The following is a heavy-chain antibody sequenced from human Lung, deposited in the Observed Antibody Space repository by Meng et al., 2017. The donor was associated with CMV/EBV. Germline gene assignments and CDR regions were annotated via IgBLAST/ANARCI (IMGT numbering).Heavy chain of an antibody. CDR3: ARLRGGSSGGYFDY. D-gene: IGHD6-6*01. CDR1: GGSVSSGSYY. V-gene: IGHV4-61*01. CDR2: IYYNGST. J-gene: IGHJ4*02. Sequence: GSLRLXCIVSGGSVSSGSYYWSWIRQPPEKGLEWIGYIYYNGSTNYNPPVKSRVTISRDTSKNQFSLKLSSVTAADTALCFCARLRGGSSGGYFDYWGQGTLVTVSS.